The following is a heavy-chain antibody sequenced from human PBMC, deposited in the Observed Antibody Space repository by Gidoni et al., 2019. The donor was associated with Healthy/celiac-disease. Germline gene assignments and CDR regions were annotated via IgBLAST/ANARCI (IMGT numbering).Heavy chain of an antibody. D-gene: IGHD6-13*01. CDR2: IGTAGDT. CDR1: GFTFSSYD. V-gene: IGHV3-13*04. J-gene: IGHJ3*02. CDR3: ARAKTSRYSSSPDAVAFDI. Sequence: EVQLVESGGGLVQPGGSLRLSCAASGFTFSSYDMHWVRQATGKGLEWVSAIGTAGDTYYPGSVKGRFTISRENAKNSLYLQMNSLRAGDTAVYYCARAKTSRYSSSPDAVAFDIWGQGTMVTVSS.